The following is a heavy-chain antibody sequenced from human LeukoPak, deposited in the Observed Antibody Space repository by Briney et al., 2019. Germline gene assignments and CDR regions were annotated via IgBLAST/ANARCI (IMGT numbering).Heavy chain of an antibody. J-gene: IGHJ4*02. D-gene: IGHD3-9*01. CDR2: IKKDGSEK. CDR1: GFTFSSHW. V-gene: IGHV3-7*01. Sequence: GGSLRLSCAASGFTFSSHWMSWVRQAPGKGLEWVANIKKDGSEKYHVDAVKGRFTISRDNAKTSLYLQMNSLRAEDTAVYYCAKERVDWRYFDYWGQGTLVTVSS. CDR3: AKERVDWRYFDY.